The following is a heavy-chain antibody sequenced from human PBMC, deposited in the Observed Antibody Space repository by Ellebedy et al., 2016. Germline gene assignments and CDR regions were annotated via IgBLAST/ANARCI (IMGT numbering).Heavy chain of an antibody. V-gene: IGHV3-7*03. Sequence: GGSLRLSCAVSGFIYSNYWMTWVRQVPEKGLEWVASIKQDGSEKYYVDSVKGRFSISRDNAKNSLFLQMSSLRAEDTAVYYCATQNDYTSAYWGQGTLVTVSS. D-gene: IGHD4-11*01. CDR2: IKQDGSEK. CDR3: ATQNDYTSAY. J-gene: IGHJ4*02. CDR1: GFIYSNYW.